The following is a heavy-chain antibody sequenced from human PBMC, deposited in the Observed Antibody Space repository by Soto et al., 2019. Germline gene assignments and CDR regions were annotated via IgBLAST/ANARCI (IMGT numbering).Heavy chain of an antibody. CDR2: IYYSGST. J-gene: IGHJ5*02. CDR1: GGSISSSSYY. Sequence: QLQLQESGPGLVKPSETLSLTCTVSGGSISSSSYYWGWIRQPPGKGLEWIGSIYYSGSTYYNPSLKSRVTISVDTSKNQFSLKLSSVTAADTAVYYCARRVGEQPRNNWFDPWGQGTLVTVSS. CDR3: ARRVGEQPRNNWFDP. D-gene: IGHD1-26*01. V-gene: IGHV4-39*01.